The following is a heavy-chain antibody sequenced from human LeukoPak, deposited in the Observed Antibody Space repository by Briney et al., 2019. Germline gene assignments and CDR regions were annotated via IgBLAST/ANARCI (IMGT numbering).Heavy chain of an antibody. J-gene: IGHJ5*02. V-gene: IGHV4-59*01. Sequence: SETLSLTCTVSGGSISSYYRSWIRQPPGKGLEWIGYIYYSGSTNYNPSLKSRVTISVDTSKNQFSLKLSSVTAADTAVYYCARSPRGYYDFWSGYYQDNWFDPWGQGTLVTVSS. CDR3: ARSPRGYYDFWSGYYQDNWFDP. CDR1: GGSISSYY. CDR2: IYYSGST. D-gene: IGHD3-3*01.